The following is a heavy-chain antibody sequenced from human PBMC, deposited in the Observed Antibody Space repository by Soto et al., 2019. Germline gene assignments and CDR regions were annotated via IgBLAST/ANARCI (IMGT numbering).Heavy chain of an antibody. J-gene: IGHJ4*02. Sequence: GGSLRLSCAVSGFTFIAYWMHWVRQVPGKGLTWVSRISDDGSTATYADSVKGRFVISRDNAKNSLYLEMNTLRADDSGLYYCARGPRVSSTGTGAHWGRGTLVTVSS. V-gene: IGHV3-74*01. CDR2: ISDDGSTA. CDR3: ARGPRVSSTGTGAH. CDR1: GFTFIAYW. D-gene: IGHD1-1*01.